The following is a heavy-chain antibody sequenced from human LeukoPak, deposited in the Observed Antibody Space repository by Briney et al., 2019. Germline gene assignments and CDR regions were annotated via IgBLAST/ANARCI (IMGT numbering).Heavy chain of an antibody. CDR1: GGTFSSYA. Sequence: AASVKVSCKASGGTFSSYAISWVRQAPGQGLEWMGRIIPILGIANYAQKFQGRVTITADKSTSTAYMELSSLRSEDTAVYYCARDLDTAMVRDYWGQGTLVTVSS. CDR2: IIPILGIA. CDR3: ARDLDTAMVRDY. D-gene: IGHD5-18*01. J-gene: IGHJ4*02. V-gene: IGHV1-69*04.